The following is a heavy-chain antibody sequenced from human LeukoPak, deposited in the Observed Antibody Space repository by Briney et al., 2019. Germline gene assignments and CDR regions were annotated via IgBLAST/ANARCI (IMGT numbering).Heavy chain of an antibody. CDR2: IYSTGST. Sequence: SETLSLTCAVYGGSISSYYWSWIRQPAGKGLEWIGRIYSTGSTNYNPSLKSRVTMSVDTSKNQFSLRLRSVTAADTAVYYCARLYYGGNSDWFDPWGQGTLVTVSS. CDR3: ARLYYGGNSDWFDP. J-gene: IGHJ5*02. D-gene: IGHD4-23*01. V-gene: IGHV4-59*10. CDR1: GGSISSYY.